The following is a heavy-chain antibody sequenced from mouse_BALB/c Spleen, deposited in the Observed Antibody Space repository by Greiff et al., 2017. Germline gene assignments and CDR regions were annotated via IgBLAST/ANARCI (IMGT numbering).Heavy chain of an antibody. CDR3: ARRGPYYAMDY. Sequence: EVQLVESGPGLVKPSQSLSLTCTVTGYSITSDYAWNWIRQFPGNKLEWMGYISYSGSTSYNPSLKSRISITRDTSKNQFFLQLNSVTTEDTATYYCARRGPYYAMDYWGQGTSVTVSS. D-gene: IGHD3-3*01. J-gene: IGHJ4*01. V-gene: IGHV3-2*02. CDR1: GYSITSDYA. CDR2: ISYSGST.